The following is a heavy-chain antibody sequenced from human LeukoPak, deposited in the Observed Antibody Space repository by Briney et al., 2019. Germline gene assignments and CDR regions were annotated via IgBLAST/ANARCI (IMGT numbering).Heavy chain of an antibody. CDR2: IYSDNT. Sequence: GSLRLSCTVSGVPVSSNSISWVRPAPGKGLEWVSFIYSDNTHYSDSVKGRFTISRDNSKNTLYLQMNSLRAEDTAVYYCARRAGAYSHPYDYWGQGTLVTVSS. D-gene: IGHD4/OR15-4a*01. V-gene: IGHV3-53*01. CDR3: ARRAGAYSHPYDY. J-gene: IGHJ4*02. CDR1: GVPVSSNS.